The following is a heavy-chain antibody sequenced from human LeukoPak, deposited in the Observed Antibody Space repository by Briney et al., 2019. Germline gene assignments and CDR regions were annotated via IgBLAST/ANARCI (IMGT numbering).Heavy chain of an antibody. CDR1: GFTFSSYA. D-gene: IGHD4-11*01. Sequence: GGSLRLSCTASGFTFSSYAMNWVRQAPGKGLEWVSGIGAGGTFTYYADSVKGRFTIFRGNSRNTLYLQMNSLRADDTAVYYCAEDLDYTTYGYYSDYWGQGTLVTVSS. CDR3: AEDLDYTTYGYYSDY. CDR2: IGAGGTFT. V-gene: IGHV3-23*01. J-gene: IGHJ4*02.